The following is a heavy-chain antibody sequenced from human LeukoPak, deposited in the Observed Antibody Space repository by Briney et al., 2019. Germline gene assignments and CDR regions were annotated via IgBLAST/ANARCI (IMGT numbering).Heavy chain of an antibody. D-gene: IGHD2-8*01. CDR3: ARGPTNGQAFDY. Sequence: PGGSLRLSCAASGFTFSSSAMSWVRQAPGKGLEWVSNISGSGSGGSTYYADSVKGWFTISRDNSKNTLYLQMDSLRAEDTAVYYRARGPTNGQAFDYWGQGTLVSVSS. J-gene: IGHJ4*02. CDR2: ISGSGSGGST. V-gene: IGHV3-23*01. CDR1: GFTFSSSA.